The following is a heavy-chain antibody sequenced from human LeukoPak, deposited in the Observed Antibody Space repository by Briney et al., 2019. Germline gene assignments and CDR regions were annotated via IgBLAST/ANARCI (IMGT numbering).Heavy chain of an antibody. V-gene: IGHV4-59*01. D-gene: IGHD3-16*01. CDR2: IYYSGYT. J-gene: IGHJ6*03. Sequence: SETLSLTCTVSGGSISSYYWSWIRQPPGKGLEWIGYIYYSGYTNYNPSLKSRVTISVDTPKNQFSLKLSSVTAADTAVYYCARETSQKGAHYMDVWGKGTTVTISS. CDR3: ARETSQKGAHYMDV. CDR1: GGSISSYY.